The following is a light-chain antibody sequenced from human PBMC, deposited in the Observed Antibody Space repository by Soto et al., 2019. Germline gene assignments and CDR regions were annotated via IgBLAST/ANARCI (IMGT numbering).Light chain of an antibody. CDR3: SSFTSASTPYV. V-gene: IGLV2-14*01. J-gene: IGLJ1*01. CDR2: EVS. Sequence: QAVVTQPASVSGSPGQSTTISCTGTSNDIGTYNYVSWYQHHPGKAPKLLIYEVSNRPSGVSNRFSGSKSGNTASLTISGLQAEDEGDYYCSSFTSASTPYVFGTGTKLTVL. CDR1: SNDIGTYNY.